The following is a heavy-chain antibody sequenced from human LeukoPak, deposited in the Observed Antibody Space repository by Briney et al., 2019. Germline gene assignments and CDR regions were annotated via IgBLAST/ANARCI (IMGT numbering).Heavy chain of an antibody. CDR2: IYYSGST. D-gene: IGHD3-3*01. Sequence: SETLSLTCTVSGGSISSGGYCWSWIRQHPGKGLEWFGYIYYSGSTNYNPSLKSRVTISVDTSKNQFSLKLSSVTAADTAVYYCARELRFLESHWFDPWGQGTLVTVSS. J-gene: IGHJ5*02. CDR3: ARELRFLESHWFDP. CDR1: GGSISSGGYC. V-gene: IGHV4-61*08.